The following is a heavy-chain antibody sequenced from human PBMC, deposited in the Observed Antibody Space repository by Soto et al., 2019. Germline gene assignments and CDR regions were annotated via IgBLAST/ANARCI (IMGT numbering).Heavy chain of an antibody. CDR2: ISGSGGGT. CDR1: GFTFSSYA. V-gene: IGHV3-23*01. D-gene: IGHD2-15*01. CDR3: AKDLEPVVAATQGFDY. Sequence: EVQLLESGGGLVQPGGSLRLSCAASGFTFSSYAMSWVRQAPGKGLEWVSAISGSGGGTYYADSVKGRFTISRDNSKNTLYLQMNSLRAEDTAVYYCAKDLEPVVAATQGFDYWGQGTLVTVSS. J-gene: IGHJ4*02.